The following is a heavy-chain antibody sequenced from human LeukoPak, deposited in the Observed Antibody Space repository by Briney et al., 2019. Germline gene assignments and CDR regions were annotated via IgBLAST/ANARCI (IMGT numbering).Heavy chain of an antibody. Sequence: ASVKVSCKVSGYTLTELSMHWVRQAPGKGLEWMGGFDPEDGGTIYAQKFQGRVTMTEDTSTDTAYMELSSLRSEDTAVYYCATPPPAAGTRPYYYYYGMDVWGQGTTVTVSS. V-gene: IGHV1-24*01. CDR3: ATPPPAAGTRPYYYYYGMDV. J-gene: IGHJ6*02. CDR2: FDPEDGGT. D-gene: IGHD6-13*01. CDR1: GYTLTELS.